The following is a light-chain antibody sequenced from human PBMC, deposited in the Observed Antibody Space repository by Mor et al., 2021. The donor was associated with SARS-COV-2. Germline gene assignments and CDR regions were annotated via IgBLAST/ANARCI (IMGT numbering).Light chain of an antibody. CDR1: NSDVGGYNY. V-gene: IGLV2-14*03. CDR2: DVS. Sequence: GTNSDVGGYNYVSWYQQHPGKAPKLMIYDVSNRPSGVSNRFSGSKSGNTASLTISGLQAEDEADYYCSSYTISSSWVFGGG. J-gene: IGLJ3*02. CDR3: SSYTISSSWV.